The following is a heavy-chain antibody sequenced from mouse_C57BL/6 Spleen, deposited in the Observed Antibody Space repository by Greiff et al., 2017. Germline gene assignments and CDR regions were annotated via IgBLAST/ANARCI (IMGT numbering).Heavy chain of an antibody. J-gene: IGHJ2*01. D-gene: IGHD2-1*01. CDR1: GFTFSDSY. Sequence: EVHLVESEGGLVQPGSSMKLSCTASGFTFSDSYMAWVRQVPEKGLEWVANINYDGSSTYYLDSLKSRFIISRDNAKNILYLQMSSLKSEDTATYYCARGRYYGNLYYFDYWGQGTTLTVSS. CDR2: INYDGSST. V-gene: IGHV5-16*01. CDR3: ARGRYYGNLYYFDY.